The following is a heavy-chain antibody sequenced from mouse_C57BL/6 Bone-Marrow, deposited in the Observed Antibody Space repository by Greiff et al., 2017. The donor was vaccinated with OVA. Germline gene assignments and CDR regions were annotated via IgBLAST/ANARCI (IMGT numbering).Heavy chain of an antibody. D-gene: IGHD2-10*02. CDR2: INPSTGGT. V-gene: IGHV1-42*01. CDR3: ASSNLDY. CDR1: GYSFTGYY. Sequence: VQLQQSGPELVKPGASVKISCKASGYSFTGYYMNWVKQSPEKSLEWIGEINPSTGGTTYNQKFKAKATLTVDKSSITAYMQLKSLTSEDSAVYYCASSNLDYWGQGTTLTVSS. J-gene: IGHJ2*01.